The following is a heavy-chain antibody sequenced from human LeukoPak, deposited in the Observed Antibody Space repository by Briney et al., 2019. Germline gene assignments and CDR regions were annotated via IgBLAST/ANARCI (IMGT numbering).Heavy chain of an antibody. CDR3: ARDYYDSSGYRADAFDI. D-gene: IGHD3-22*01. Sequence: GGSLRLSCAASGFTFSSYGMHWVRHAPGKGLKWVAVIWYDGTNKYYADSVKGRFTIARDNSKNTLYLQMNSLRAEDTAVYYCARDYYDSSGYRADAFDIWGQGTMVIVSS. CDR2: IWYDGTNK. V-gene: IGHV3-33*01. J-gene: IGHJ3*02. CDR1: GFTFSSYG.